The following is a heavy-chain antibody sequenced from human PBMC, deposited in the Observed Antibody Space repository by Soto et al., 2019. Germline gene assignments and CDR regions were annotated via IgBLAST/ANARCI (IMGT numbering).Heavy chain of an antibody. CDR3: ARDRYYYGSGSYYLGLGY. V-gene: IGHV1-69*13. D-gene: IGHD3-10*01. J-gene: IGHJ4*02. CDR1: GGTFSSYA. CDR2: IIPIFGTA. Sequence: SVKVSCKASGGTFSSYAISWVRQAPGQGLEWMGGIIPIFGTANYAQKFQGRVTITADESTSTAYMELSSLRSEDTAVYYCARDRYYYGSGSYYLGLGYWGQGTLVTVSS.